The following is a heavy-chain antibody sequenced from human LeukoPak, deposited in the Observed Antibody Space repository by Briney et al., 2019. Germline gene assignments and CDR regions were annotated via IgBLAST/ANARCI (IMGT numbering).Heavy chain of an antibody. V-gene: IGHV3-74*01. D-gene: IGHD6-19*01. CDR1: GFTFSTYW. J-gene: IGHJ4*02. CDR3: ARVINSGWLGELSD. CDR2: INTDGSST. Sequence: GGSLRLSCAASGFTFSTYWMHWVRQAPGKGLVWVSRINTDGSSTNYEDSVKGRFTISRDNAKNTLYLQMNSLRAEDTAVYYCARVINSGWLGELSDWGQGTLVTVSS.